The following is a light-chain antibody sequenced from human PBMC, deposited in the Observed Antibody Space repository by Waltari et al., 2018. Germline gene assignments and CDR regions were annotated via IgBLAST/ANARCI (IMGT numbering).Light chain of an antibody. J-gene: IGKJ4*01. CDR1: QGISNW. V-gene: IGKV1-12*01. CDR3: QQTSTFPVT. CDR2: SAS. Sequence: DIQMTQSPSSVSASVGDRVTITCRASQGISNWLAWYQQKPGKAPNLLVYSASNLQSGVPSRFSGRGSGTDFTLTISSLQPEDFATYYCQQTSTFPVTFGGGTEVEF.